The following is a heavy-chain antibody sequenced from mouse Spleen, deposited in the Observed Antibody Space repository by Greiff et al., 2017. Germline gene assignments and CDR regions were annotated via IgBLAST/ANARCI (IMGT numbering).Heavy chain of an antibody. D-gene: IGHD2-10*02. CDR1: GFTFSSYA. J-gene: IGHJ3*01. CDR3: ASNVWSKPFAY. V-gene: IGHV5-9-3*01. Sequence: EVQGVESGGVLVKPGGSLKLSCAASGFTFSSYAMSWVRQTPEKRLEWVATISSGGSYTYYPDSVKGRFTISRDNAKNTLYLQMSSLRSEDTAMYYCASNVWSKPFAYWGQGTLVTVSA. CDR2: ISSGGSYT.